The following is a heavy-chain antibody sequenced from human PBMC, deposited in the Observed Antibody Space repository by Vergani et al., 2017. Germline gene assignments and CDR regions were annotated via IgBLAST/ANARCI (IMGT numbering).Heavy chain of an antibody. Sequence: QVQLVESGGGVVQPGRSLRLSCAASGFTFSSYGLHWVRLAPGKGLEWVAVIAYDGSNKYYADSVKGRFTISRENSKTTLYLQMNSMRAEDTAVYYCAGNYDILTGYYHIDYWGQGTLVTVSS. V-gene: IGHV3-30*03. CDR1: GFTFSSYG. CDR2: IAYDGSNK. CDR3: AGNYDILTGYYHIDY. J-gene: IGHJ4*03. D-gene: IGHD3-9*01.